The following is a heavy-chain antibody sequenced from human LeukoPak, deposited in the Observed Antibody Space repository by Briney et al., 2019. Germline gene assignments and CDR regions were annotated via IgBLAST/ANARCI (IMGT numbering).Heavy chain of an antibody. Sequence: PGGSLRLSCAASGFTFSTYTMHWVRQAPGKGLEYVSVISGNGDITYYANSMKGRFTISIDNSKNTLYLQMGSLRPEDMAVYYCRAVAATNEVDYWGRGTLVTVSS. CDR2: ISGNGDIT. V-gene: IGHV3-64*01. J-gene: IGHJ4*02. CDR3: RAVAATNEVDY. CDR1: GFTFSTYT. D-gene: IGHD6-19*01.